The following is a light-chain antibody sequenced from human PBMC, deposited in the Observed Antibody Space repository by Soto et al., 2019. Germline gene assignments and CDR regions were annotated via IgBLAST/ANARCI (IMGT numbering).Light chain of an antibody. J-gene: IGKJ4*01. CDR3: HQSYSTLLT. Sequence: DIQMTQSPSSLSASVGDRVTITCRASQSISNYLNWYQQKPGKAPKLLIFAASSLQSGVPSRFSGSGSGTDFTLTISSLQPDDFATYYCHQSYSTLLTFGGGTKVEIK. CDR2: AAS. CDR1: QSISNY. V-gene: IGKV1-39*01.